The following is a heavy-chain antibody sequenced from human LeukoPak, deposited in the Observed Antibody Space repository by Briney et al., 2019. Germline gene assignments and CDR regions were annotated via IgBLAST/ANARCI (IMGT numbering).Heavy chain of an antibody. CDR2: INLSGRA. CDR1: GGSFGGYY. J-gene: IGHJ6*02. V-gene: IGHV4-34*01. D-gene: IGHD3-3*01. Sequence: SESLSLAFSLYGGSFGGYYWSWIRPPPGKGLWWGGEINLSGRANYNPSLKSRVTISVDTSKNQFSLKLSSVTAADTAVYYCARGYDFWSGYHHPRYYYYGMDVWGQGTTVTVSS. CDR3: ARGYDFWSGYHHPRYYYYGMDV.